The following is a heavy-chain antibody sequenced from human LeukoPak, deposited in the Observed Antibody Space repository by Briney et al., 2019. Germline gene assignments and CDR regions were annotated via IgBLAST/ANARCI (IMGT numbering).Heavy chain of an antibody. CDR2: IYYSGST. CDR1: GGSISSGGYY. V-gene: IGHV4-31*03. J-gene: IGHJ4*02. CDR3: ARTGLRGSGSYYKSIGYFDY. D-gene: IGHD3-10*01. Sequence: SETLPLICTVSGGSISSGGYYWSWIRQHPGKGLEWIGYIYYSGSTYYNPSLKSRVTISVDTSKNQFSLKLSSVTAADTAVYYCARTGLRGSGSYYKSIGYFDYWGQGTLVTVSS.